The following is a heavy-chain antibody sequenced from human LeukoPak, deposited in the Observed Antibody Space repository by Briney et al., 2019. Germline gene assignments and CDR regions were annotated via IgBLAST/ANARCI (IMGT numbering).Heavy chain of an antibody. D-gene: IGHD2-2*01. V-gene: IGHV1-2*06. CDR1: GCTFTGYY. CDR3: ARAGLVVPAATDYYYYMDV. J-gene: IGHJ6*03. CDR2: INPRDGET. Sequence: ASVKVSCKASGCTFTGYYMHWVRQAPGQGLEWMGRINPRDGETSFAQKFQGRVTITADESTSTAYMELSSLRSEDTAVYYCARAGLVVPAATDYYYYMDVWGKGTTVTISS.